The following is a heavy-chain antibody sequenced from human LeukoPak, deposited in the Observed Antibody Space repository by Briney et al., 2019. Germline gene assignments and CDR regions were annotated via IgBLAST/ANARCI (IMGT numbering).Heavy chain of an antibody. D-gene: IGHD3-22*01. V-gene: IGHV4-38-2*02. J-gene: IGHJ6*03. CDR1: GDSFSTYY. Sequence: SETLSLTCTVSGDSFSTYYWGWIRQPPGKGLEWIGSIYHSGSTYYNPSLKSRVTISVDTSKNQFSLKLSSVTAADTAVYYCASWQYYDSSGYYFDRDYYYMDVWGKGTTVTVSS. CDR2: IYHSGST. CDR3: ASWQYYDSSGYYFDRDYYYMDV.